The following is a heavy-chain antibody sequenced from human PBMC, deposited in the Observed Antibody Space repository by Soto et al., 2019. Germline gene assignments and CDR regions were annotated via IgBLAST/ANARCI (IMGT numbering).Heavy chain of an antibody. CDR1: GFTFSSYG. J-gene: IGHJ4*02. CDR3: AKLGYYDSSGTNSTLDY. V-gene: IGHV3-30*18. CDR2: ISYDGSNK. D-gene: IGHD3-22*01. Sequence: GGSLRLSCAASGFTFSSYGMHWVRQAPGKGLEWVAVISYDGSNKYYADSVKGRFTISRDNSKNTLYLQMNSLRAEDTAVYYCAKLGYYDSSGTNSTLDYWGQGTLVTVPS.